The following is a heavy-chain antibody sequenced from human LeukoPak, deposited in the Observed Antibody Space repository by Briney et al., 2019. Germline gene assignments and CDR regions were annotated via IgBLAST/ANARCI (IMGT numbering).Heavy chain of an antibody. Sequence: GGSLRLSCAASGFTFSNAWMNWVRQAPGKGLEWVGRIKSKTDGGTTDYAAPVKGRFTISRDDSKNTLYLQMNSPKTEDTAVYYCTTDVWSTVTPYFDYWGQGTLVTVSS. J-gene: IGHJ4*02. CDR1: GFTFSNAW. CDR2: IKSKTDGGTT. V-gene: IGHV3-15*07. CDR3: TTDVWSTVTPYFDY. D-gene: IGHD4-17*01.